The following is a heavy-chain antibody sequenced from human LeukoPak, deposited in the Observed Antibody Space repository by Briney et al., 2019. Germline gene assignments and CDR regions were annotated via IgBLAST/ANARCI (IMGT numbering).Heavy chain of an antibody. V-gene: IGHV1-18*01. CDR1: GYTFTSYD. Sequence: GASVKVSCKASGYTFTSYDISWVRQAPGQGLEYMGWISGNNGNTHYAQNLQGRVTMTTDTSTSTAYMELRSLRSDDTAVYYCARGPSDYYDSSGYFWVIWGQGTLVTVSS. D-gene: IGHD3-22*01. J-gene: IGHJ4*02. CDR2: ISGNNGNT. CDR3: ARGPSDYYDSSGYFWVI.